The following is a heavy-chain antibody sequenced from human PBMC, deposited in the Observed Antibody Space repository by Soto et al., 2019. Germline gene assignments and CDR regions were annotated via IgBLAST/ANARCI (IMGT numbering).Heavy chain of an antibody. CDR1: GYTFTSYY. D-gene: IGHD6-13*01. J-gene: IGHJ6*02. CDR2: INPSGGST. V-gene: IGHV1-46*01. CDR3: ARDLFGVSSSSWPLYYYYYYGMDV. Sequence: ASVKVSCKASGYTFTSYYMHWVRQAPGQGLEWMGIINPSGGSTSYAQKFQGRVTMTRDTSTSTVYMELSSLRSEDTAVYYCARDLFGVSSSSWPLYYYYYYGMDVWGQGTTVTVSS.